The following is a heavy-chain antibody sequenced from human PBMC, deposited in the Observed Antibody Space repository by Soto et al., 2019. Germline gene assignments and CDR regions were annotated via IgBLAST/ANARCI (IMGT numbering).Heavy chain of an antibody. Sequence: EVHLVESGGGLVQPGGSLRLSCAASGFTFSTPRPTRVRQAPGKGLEWVSYITSSGTTVYYADSVRGRFTISRDNAKNSLYLQMNSLRDDDTAVYYCARGSSNWAYYFDFWGQGTLVTVSS. D-gene: IGHD6-13*01. CDR1: GFTFSTPR. J-gene: IGHJ4*02. CDR2: ITSSGTTV. CDR3: ARGSSNWAYYFDF. V-gene: IGHV3-48*02.